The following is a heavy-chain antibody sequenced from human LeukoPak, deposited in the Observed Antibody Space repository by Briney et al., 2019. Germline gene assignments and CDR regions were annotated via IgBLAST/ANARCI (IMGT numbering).Heavy chain of an antibody. CDR1: GYTFTSFY. Sequence: ASVKVSCKASGYTFTSFYIHWVRQAPRQGREWMGIINPSGGSTSYAQKFQGRVTMTRDTSTSTVYMELSSLRSEDTAVYYCARASSGGDYVWYFDYWGQGTLVTVSS. D-gene: IGHD4-17*01. CDR3: ARASSGGDYVWYFDY. J-gene: IGHJ4*02. CDR2: INPSGGST. V-gene: IGHV1-46*01.